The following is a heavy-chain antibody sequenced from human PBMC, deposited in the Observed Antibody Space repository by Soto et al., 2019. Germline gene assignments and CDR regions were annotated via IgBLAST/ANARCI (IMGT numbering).Heavy chain of an antibody. V-gene: IGHV3-23*01. CDR3: AKELSYYYDGSGYPIDY. Sequence: GGSLRLSCAASGFTFSSYAMSWVRQAPGKGLEWVSAISGSGGSTYYADSVKGRFTICRDNSKNTLYLQMNSLRAEDTAVYYCAKELSYYYDGSGYPIDYWGQGTLVTVSS. CDR1: GFTFSSYA. D-gene: IGHD3-22*01. CDR2: ISGSGGST. J-gene: IGHJ4*02.